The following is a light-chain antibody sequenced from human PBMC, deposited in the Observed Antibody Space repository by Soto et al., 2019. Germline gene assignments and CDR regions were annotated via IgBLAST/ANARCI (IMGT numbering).Light chain of an antibody. CDR3: CSYAGSSTLVV. CDR1: SSDVGSYNL. V-gene: IGLV2-23*02. CDR2: EVS. Sequence: QSALTQPASVSGSPGQSITTSCTGTSSDVGSYNLVSWYQQHPGKAPKLMIYEVSKRPSGVSNRFSGSKSGNTASLTISGLQAEDEADYYCCSYAGSSTLVVFGGGTQLTVL. J-gene: IGLJ2*01.